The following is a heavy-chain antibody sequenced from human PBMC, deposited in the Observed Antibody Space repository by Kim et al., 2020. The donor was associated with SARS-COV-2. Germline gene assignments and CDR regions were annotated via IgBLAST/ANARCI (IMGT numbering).Heavy chain of an antibody. D-gene: IGHD6-19*01. Sequence: SETLSLTCAAYGGSFSGYYWSWIRQSPGKGLEWIGEINYSGSTNYNPSLKSRVTTSVDTSKNQFFLQLSSVTAADTAVYYCARGNRFSGWSYYFDYWGQGALVTVSS. V-gene: IGHV4-34*01. CDR2: INYSGST. CDR1: GGSFSGYY. J-gene: IGHJ4*02. CDR3: ARGNRFSGWSYYFDY.